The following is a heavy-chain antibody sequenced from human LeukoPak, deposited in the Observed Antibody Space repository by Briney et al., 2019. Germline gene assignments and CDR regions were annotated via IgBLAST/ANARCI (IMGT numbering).Heavy chain of an antibody. CDR3: ARHPYNHDYGDYEVLGYWFDP. D-gene: IGHD4-17*01. CDR1: GYSISSGYY. Sequence: PSETLSLTCTVSGYSISSGYYCGWIRQPPGKGLEWIGSIYHSGSTYYNPSLKSRVTISVDTSKIQFSLKLSSVTAADTAVYYCARHPYNHDYGDYEVLGYWFDPWGQGTLVTVSS. J-gene: IGHJ5*02. CDR2: IYHSGST. V-gene: IGHV4-38-2*02.